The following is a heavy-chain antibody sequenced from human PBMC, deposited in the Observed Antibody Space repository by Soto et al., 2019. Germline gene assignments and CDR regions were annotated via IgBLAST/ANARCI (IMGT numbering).Heavy chain of an antibody. CDR2: IKSKTDGGTT. J-gene: IGHJ4*02. CDR3: TTLGNYDDRSGSDQYGFDY. D-gene: IGHD3-22*01. Sequence: EVQLVESGGALVKPGGSLRLSCAASGFTFNNAWMSWVRQAPGKGLEWIGRIKSKTDGGTTDYAAPVKGRFAISRDDSENTRSLQMNSLKTEDTAVYYCTTLGNYDDRSGSDQYGFDYGGQGTRVTVSS. V-gene: IGHV3-15*02. CDR1: GFTFNNAW.